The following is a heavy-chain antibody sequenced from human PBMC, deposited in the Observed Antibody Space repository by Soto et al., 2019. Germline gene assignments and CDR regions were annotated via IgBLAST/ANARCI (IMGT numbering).Heavy chain of an antibody. CDR3: ARDFPSSIAARQGMDV. D-gene: IGHD6-6*01. CDR2: IYYSGST. V-gene: IGHV4-31*03. Sequence: SETLSLTCTVSGGSISSGGYHWSWIRQHPGKGLEWIGYIYYSGSTYYNPSLKSRVTISVDTSKNQFSLKLSSVTAADTAVYYCARDFPSSIAARQGMDVWGQGTTVTVSS. J-gene: IGHJ6*02. CDR1: GGSISSGGYH.